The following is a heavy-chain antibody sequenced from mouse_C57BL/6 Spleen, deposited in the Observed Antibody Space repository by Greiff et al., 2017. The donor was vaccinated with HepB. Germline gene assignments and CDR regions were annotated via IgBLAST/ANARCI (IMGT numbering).Heavy chain of an antibody. CDR2: INPNNGGT. Sequence: VQLQQSGPELVKPGASVKMSCKASGYTFTDYNMHWVKQSHGKSLEWIGYINPNNGGTSYNQKFKGKATLTVNKSSSTAYMELRRLTSEDSAVYYCARGRDGSWFAYWGQGTLVTVSA. V-gene: IGHV1-22*01. CDR3: ARGRDGSWFAY. CDR1: GYTFTDYN. J-gene: IGHJ3*01. D-gene: IGHD2-3*01.